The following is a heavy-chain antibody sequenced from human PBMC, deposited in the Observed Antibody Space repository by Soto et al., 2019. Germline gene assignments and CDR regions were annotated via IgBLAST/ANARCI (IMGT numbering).Heavy chain of an antibody. V-gene: IGHV1-18*01. J-gene: IGHJ5*01. D-gene: IGHD1-26*01. CDR1: GYTLTRDC. CDR3: ARGSRSGSYSAGYDS. CDR2: ISAYNGDT. Sequence: QVQLVQSGPEVKEPGASVKVSYRASGYTLTRDCITWLRQAPGQGLEWMGWISAYNGDTNYAQKLQGRVTMTTDTSTNTAYMELMSLRSDDTAVFYCARGSRSGSYSAGYDSWGQGTLVTVSS.